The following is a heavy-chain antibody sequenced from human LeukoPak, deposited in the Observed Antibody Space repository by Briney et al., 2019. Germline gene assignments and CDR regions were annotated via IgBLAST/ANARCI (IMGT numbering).Heavy chain of an antibody. CDR2: IIPIFGTA. V-gene: IGHV1-69*05. D-gene: IGHD3-16*01. CDR1: GGTFRSYA. CDR3: AAGDNNDAFDI. Sequence: GASVKVSXKASGGTFRSYAISWVRQAPGQGLEWMGRIIPIFGTANYAQKFQGRVTITTDESTSTAYMELSSLRSEDTAVYYCAAGDNNDAFDIWGQGTMVTVSS. J-gene: IGHJ3*02.